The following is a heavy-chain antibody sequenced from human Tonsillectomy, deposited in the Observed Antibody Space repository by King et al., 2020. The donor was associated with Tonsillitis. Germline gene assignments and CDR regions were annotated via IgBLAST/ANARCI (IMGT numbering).Heavy chain of an antibody. D-gene: IGHD6-19*01. Sequence: VQLVESGGGLVKPGGSLRLSCAASGFTFSDYYMSWIRQAPGKGLEWVSYMSSSSTYTNHADSVKGRFTISRDNAENSLYLHMNSLIAEDTAVYYCARAGGGWYDAFDIWGQGTMVTVSS. J-gene: IGHJ3*02. CDR2: MSSSSTYT. V-gene: IGHV3-11*05. CDR1: GFTFSDYY. CDR3: ARAGGGWYDAFDI.